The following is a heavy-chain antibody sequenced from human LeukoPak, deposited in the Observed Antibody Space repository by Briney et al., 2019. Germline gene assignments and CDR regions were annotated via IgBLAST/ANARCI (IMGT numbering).Heavy chain of an antibody. D-gene: IGHD6-19*01. J-gene: IGHJ4*02. CDR2: IKQDGSEK. CDR1: GFTFSSYG. Sequence: PGRSLRLSCAASGFTFSSYGMHWVRQAPGKGLEWVANIKQDGSEKYYVDSVKGRFTISRDNAKNSLYLQMNSLRAEDTAVYYCARDRGSGWPFDYWGQGTLVTVSS. V-gene: IGHV3-7*01. CDR3: ARDRGSGWPFDY.